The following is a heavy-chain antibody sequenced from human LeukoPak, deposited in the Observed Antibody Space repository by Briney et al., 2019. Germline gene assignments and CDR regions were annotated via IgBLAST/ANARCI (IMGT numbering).Heavy chain of an antibody. D-gene: IGHD3-10*01. J-gene: IGHJ5*02. CDR3: ARRITMVRGVIWFDP. V-gene: IGHV4-34*01. CDR1: GGSFSGYY. CDR2: INHSGST. Sequence: SETLSLTCAVYGGSFSGYYWSWIRQPPGKGLEWIGEINHSGSTNYNPSLKSRVTISVDTSKNQFSLKLSSVTAADTAVYYCARRITMVRGVIWFDPWGQGTLVTVSS.